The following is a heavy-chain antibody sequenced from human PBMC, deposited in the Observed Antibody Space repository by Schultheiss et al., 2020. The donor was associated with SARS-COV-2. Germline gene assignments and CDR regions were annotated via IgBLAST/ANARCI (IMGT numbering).Heavy chain of an antibody. CDR1: GFTFSSYA. Sequence: GGSLRLSCAASGFTFSSYAMHWVRQAPGKGLEWVAVISYDGGTKYYVDSVKGRFTISRDNAKRSLYLQMNSLRVEDTAMYYCARDHRSGYVEVWGQGTLVTVSS. V-gene: IGHV3-30*07. CDR2: ISYDGGTK. J-gene: IGHJ1*01. CDR3: ARDHRSGYVEV. D-gene: IGHD5-12*01.